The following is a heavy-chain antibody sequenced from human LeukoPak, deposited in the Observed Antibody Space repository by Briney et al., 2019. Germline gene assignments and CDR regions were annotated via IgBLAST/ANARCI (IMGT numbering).Heavy chain of an antibody. CDR1: GGSISSGGYS. V-gene: IGHV4-30-2*01. D-gene: IGHD3-9*01. CDR3: ARDYHHYDILTGYENWFDP. CDR2: IYHSGST. J-gene: IGHJ5*02. Sequence: SQTLSLTCAVSGGSISSGGYSWSWIRQPPGKGLEWIGYIYHSGSTYYNPSLKSRVTISVDRSKNQFSLKLSSVTAADTAVYYCARDYHHYDILTGYENWFDPWGQGTLVTVSS.